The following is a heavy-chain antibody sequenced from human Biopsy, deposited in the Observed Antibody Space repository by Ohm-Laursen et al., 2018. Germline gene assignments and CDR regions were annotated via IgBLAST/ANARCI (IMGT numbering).Heavy chain of an antibody. V-gene: IGHV3-21*01. J-gene: IGHJ4*02. CDR2: VTTTSSYI. CDR3: ARGRTGG. D-gene: IGHD1/OR15-1a*01. CDR1: GFDFSDYS. Sequence: GSLRLSCTASGFDFSDYSMSWVRLAPGKGLEWVSSVTTTSSYIYYADSVKGRFTISRDNAKNSLYLQMNSLRAEDTAVYYCARGRTGGWGQGTLVTVSS.